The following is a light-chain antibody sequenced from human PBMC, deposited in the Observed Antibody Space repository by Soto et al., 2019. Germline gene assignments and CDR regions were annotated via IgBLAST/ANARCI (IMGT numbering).Light chain of an antibody. CDR2: TTS. J-gene: IGKJ5*01. CDR3: QQYSAYPRT. Sequence: DIQLTQSPSSLSASVGDRVTITCRASQGISNLLAWHQQKPGKAPKSLIKTTSILQSGVPSRFSGSGSETDFTLTISGLQPEDFATYYCQQYSAYPRTFDQGTRLELK. CDR1: QGISNL. V-gene: IGKV1-16*01.